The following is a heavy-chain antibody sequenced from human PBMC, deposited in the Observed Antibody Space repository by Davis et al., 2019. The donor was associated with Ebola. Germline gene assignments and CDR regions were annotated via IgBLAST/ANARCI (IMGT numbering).Heavy chain of an antibody. D-gene: IGHD6-19*01. CDR2: IDSDGSDT. CDR3: ARLSLYNSGGGGFDP. CDR1: GFTFRGYW. V-gene: IGHV3-74*03. Sequence: HTGGSLRLSCAASGFTFRGYWMHWVRQAPGKGLVWVSRIDSDGSDTTYADSVKGRFTISRDNVKNSLYLQMNSLRAEDTAVYYCARLSLYNSGGGGFDPWGQGTLVTVSS. J-gene: IGHJ5*02.